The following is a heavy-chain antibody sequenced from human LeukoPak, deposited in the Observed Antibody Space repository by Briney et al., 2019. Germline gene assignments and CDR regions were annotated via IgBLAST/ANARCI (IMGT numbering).Heavy chain of an antibody. V-gene: IGHV3-30*03. D-gene: IGHD6-19*01. J-gene: IGHJ4*02. Sequence: PGGSLRLSCAASGFTFSSSGMHWVRQAPGTGLEWVAFISHEGIEEYYADSVKGRFTISRDNSKNTLYLQMNSLRDEDTAVFYCATDRGWFFDNWGQGTLVTVAS. CDR2: ISHEGIEE. CDR3: ATDRGWFFDN. CDR1: GFTFSSSG.